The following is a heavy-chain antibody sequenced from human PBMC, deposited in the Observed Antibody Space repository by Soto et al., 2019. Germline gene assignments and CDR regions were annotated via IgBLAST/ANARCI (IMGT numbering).Heavy chain of an antibody. V-gene: IGHV3-30*18. Sequence: PGGSLRLSCAASGFTFSSYGMHWVRQAPGKGLEWVAVISYDGSNKYYADSVKGRFTISRDNSKNTLYLQMNSLRAEDTAVYYCAKDYYYGSGSYYPTPDYWGQGTPAPVSS. CDR3: AKDYYYGSGSYYPTPDY. CDR1: GFTFSSYG. D-gene: IGHD3-10*01. J-gene: IGHJ4*02. CDR2: ISYDGSNK.